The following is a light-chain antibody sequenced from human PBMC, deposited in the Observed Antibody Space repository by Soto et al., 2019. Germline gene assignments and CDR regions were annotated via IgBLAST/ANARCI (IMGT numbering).Light chain of an antibody. Sequence: QSALTQPASVSGSPGQSITISCTGASNAVGSYNFVSWYQHHPGKAPKLIIFRGTVRPSGVSFRFSGSRSGSTASLTISGLQAEDEADYYCCSYARNSMLLGEGTKLTVL. CDR2: RGT. V-gene: IGLV2-23*01. CDR1: SNAVGSYNF. CDR3: CSYARNSML. J-gene: IGLJ2*01.